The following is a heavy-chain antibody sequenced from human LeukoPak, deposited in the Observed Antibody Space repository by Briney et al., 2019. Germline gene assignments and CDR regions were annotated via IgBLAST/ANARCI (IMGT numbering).Heavy chain of an antibody. J-gene: IGHJ5*02. D-gene: IGHD2-15*01. CDR3: AKVIVVVVAATRSDWFDA. V-gene: IGHV3-23*01. CDR1: GFTFGSSA. Sequence: GGSLRLSCAASGFTFGSSAMSWVRQAPGKGLEWVSAISGSGGSTYYADSVKGRFTISRDNSKNTLYLQMNSLRAEDTAVYYCAKVIVVVVAATRSDWFDAWGQGTLVTVSS. CDR2: ISGSGGST.